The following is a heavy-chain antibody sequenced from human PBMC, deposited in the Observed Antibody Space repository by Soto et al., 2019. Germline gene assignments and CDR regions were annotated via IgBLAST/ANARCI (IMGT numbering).Heavy chain of an antibody. CDR2: IYWDDDK. J-gene: IGHJ4*02. D-gene: IGHD2-15*01. V-gene: IGHV2-5*02. CDR1: GFSLSTSGVG. Sequence: QITLKESGPPLVKPTQTLTLTCTFSGFSLSTSGVGVGWIRQPPGKALEWLTFIYWDDDKRNSPFLKSRLTITTYTSKIPVVLTMTIIDPVHTPTYYCSHLVVACITYYFDSWAQGTLVTVSS. CDR3: SHLVVACITYYFDS.